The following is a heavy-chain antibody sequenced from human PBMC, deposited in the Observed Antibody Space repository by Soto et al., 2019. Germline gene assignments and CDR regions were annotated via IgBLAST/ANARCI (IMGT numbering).Heavy chain of an antibody. CDR3: ARDGNFAFRGYSFGFDF. D-gene: IGHD5-18*01. V-gene: IGHV1-2*06. J-gene: IGHJ4*02. CDR1: GYRLTNFY. CDR2: MNLDTGGT. Sequence: ASLKVFRTTSGYRLTNFYIHWVRQAPGQGLEWMGRMNLDTGGTTYAQKFQGRVTMTRDTSINTAYMEVTNLESDDAAIYYCARDGNFAFRGYSFGFDFWGQGTLVTVPQ.